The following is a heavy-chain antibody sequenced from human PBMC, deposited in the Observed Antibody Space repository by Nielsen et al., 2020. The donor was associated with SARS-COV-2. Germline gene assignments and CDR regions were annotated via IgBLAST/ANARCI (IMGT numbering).Heavy chain of an antibody. V-gene: IGHV3-23*01. CDR3: AKGAVAGTAYYYYYYMDV. J-gene: IGHJ6*03. CDR2: ISGSTHTT. CDR1: GLMFDDYA. Sequence: GESLKISCAASGLMFDDYAMHWVRQAPGKGLEWVSGISGSTHTTYYADSVKGRFTISRDNSRNTLYLQMSILRADDTAVYYCAKGAVAGTAYYYYYYMDVWGKGTTVTVSS. D-gene: IGHD6-19*01.